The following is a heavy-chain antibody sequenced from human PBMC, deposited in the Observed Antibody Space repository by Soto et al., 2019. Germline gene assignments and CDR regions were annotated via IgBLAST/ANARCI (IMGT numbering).Heavy chain of an antibody. CDR1: GYTFTSYG. V-gene: IGHV1-18*01. CDR2: ISAYNGNT. CDR3: ARDSAMVRCFILYSSTGMYV. D-gene: IGHD3-10*01. J-gene: IGHJ6*02. Sequence: GASVKVSCKASGYTFTSYGISWVRQAPGQGLEWMGWISAYNGNTNYAQKLQGRVTMTTDTSTSTAYMELRSLRSDDTAVYYCARDSAMVRCFILYSSTGMYVRAQGTAVPVS.